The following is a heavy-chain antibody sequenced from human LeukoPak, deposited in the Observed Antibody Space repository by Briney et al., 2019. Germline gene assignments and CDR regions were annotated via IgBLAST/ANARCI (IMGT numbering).Heavy chain of an antibody. V-gene: IGHV1-69*13. Sequence: ASVKVSCKASGGTFSSYAISWVRQAPGQGLEWMGGIIPIFGTANYAQKFQGRVTITADESTSTAYMELSSLRSEDTAVYYCARGWEPVGATPNQNYYYYYGMDVWGQGTTVTVSS. CDR3: ARGWEPVGATPNQNYYYYYGMDV. D-gene: IGHD1-26*01. CDR2: IIPIFGTA. CDR1: GGTFSSYA. J-gene: IGHJ6*02.